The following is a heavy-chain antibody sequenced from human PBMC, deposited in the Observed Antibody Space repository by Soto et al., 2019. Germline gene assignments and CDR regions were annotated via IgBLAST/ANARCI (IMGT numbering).Heavy chain of an antibody. D-gene: IGHD3-10*01. CDR2: IYYSGST. CDR3: ARDYYGSGSSRWFDP. Sequence: SETLSLAGPVSGGSISSYYWSWMRQPPGKGLEWIGYIYYSGSTNYNPSLKSRVTISVDTSKNQFSLKLSSVTAADTAVYYCARDYYGSGSSRWFDPWGQGTLVTVSS. CDR1: GGSISSYY. V-gene: IGHV4-59*01. J-gene: IGHJ5*02.